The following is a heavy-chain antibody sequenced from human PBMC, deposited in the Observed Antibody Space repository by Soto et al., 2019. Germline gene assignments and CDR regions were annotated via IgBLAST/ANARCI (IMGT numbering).Heavy chain of an antibody. CDR2: TRNKAHSYTT. CDR3: ARGIAVTGPNPHWDY. CDR1: GFTFSDHY. D-gene: IGHD6-19*01. V-gene: IGHV3-72*01. Sequence: EVQLVESGGGLVQPGGSLRLSCAASGFTFSDHYMDWVRQAPGKGLEWVGRTRNKAHSYTTEYAASVKGSFTISRDDSENSLYRQMNSLKTEDTSVYYCARGIAVTGPNPHWDYWGRGTLVTVSS. J-gene: IGHJ4*02.